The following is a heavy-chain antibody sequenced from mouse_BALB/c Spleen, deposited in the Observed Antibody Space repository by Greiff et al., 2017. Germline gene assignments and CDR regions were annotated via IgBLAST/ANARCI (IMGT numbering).Heavy chain of an antibody. CDR2: IDPSDSYT. Sequence: QVQLQQPGAELVKPGASVKMSCKASGYTFTSYWMHWVKQRPGQGLEWIGTIDPSDSYTSYNQKFKGKATLTVDTSSSTAYMQLSSLTSEDSAVYYCTRAYDGYSYFDYWGQGTTLTVSS. D-gene: IGHD2-3*01. V-gene: IGHV1S127*01. J-gene: IGHJ2*01. CDR3: TRAYDGYSYFDY. CDR1: GYTFTSYW.